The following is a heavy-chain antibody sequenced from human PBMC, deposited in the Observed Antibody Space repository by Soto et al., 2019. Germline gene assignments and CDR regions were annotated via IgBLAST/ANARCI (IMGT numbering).Heavy chain of an antibody. CDR3: ARDSYYDFWSGYYPSQGPGSV. V-gene: IGHV1-46*01. CDR1: GYTFTSYY. Sequence: ASVKVSCKAPGYTFTSYYMHWVRQAPGQGLEWMGIINPSGGSTGYAQKFQGRVTMTRDTSTSTVYMELSSLRSEDTAVYYCARDSYYDFWSGYYPSQGPGSVWGQGTTVTV. CDR2: INPSGGST. D-gene: IGHD3-3*01. J-gene: IGHJ6*02.